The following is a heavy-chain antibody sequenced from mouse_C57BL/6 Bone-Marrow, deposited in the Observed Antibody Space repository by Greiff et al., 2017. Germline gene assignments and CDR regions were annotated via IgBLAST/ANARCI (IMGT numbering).Heavy chain of an antibody. D-gene: IGHD4-1*02. CDR1: GFSLTSYG. CDR3: ARNRGQLGGWFAY. V-gene: IGHV2-2*01. J-gene: IGHJ3*01. Sequence: QVQLQQSGPGLVQPSQSLSITCTVSGFSLTSYGVHWVRQSPGKGLEWLGVIWSGGSTDSNAAFISRLSISKDNSKSQVFFKMNSLQADDTAIYYCARNRGQLGGWFAYWGQGTLVTVSA. CDR2: IWSGGST.